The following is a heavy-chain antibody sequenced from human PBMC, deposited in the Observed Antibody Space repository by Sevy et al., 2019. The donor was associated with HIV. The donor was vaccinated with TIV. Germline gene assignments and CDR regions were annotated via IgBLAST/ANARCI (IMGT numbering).Heavy chain of an antibody. CDR3: ARDRGRGEVALDL. V-gene: IGHV3-48*02. J-gene: IGHJ5*02. CDR1: GFRFRDYR. CDR2: ITSSSNTI. D-gene: IGHD3-10*01. Sequence: GGSLRLSCAASGFRFRDYRMNWVRQAPGKGLEWVSYITSSSNTINYADSVKGRFTISRDNSRNSLYLQINSLRHEDTAVYYCARDRGRGEVALDLWGQGTLVTVSS.